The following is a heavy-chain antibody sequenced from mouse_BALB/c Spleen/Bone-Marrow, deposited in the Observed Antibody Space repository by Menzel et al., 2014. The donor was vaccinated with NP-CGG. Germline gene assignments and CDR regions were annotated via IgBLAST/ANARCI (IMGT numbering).Heavy chain of an antibody. CDR2: IWAGGST. J-gene: IGHJ3*01. CDR3: ARAQLGCFAY. D-gene: IGHD4-1*02. V-gene: IGHV2-9*02. Sequence: QVQLKESGPGLVAPSQSLSITCTVSWFSLTSYGVHWVRQPPGKGLEWLGVIWAGGSTNYNSALMSRLSISKDNSKSQVFLKMNSLQTDDTAMYYCARAQLGCFAYWGQGTLVTVSA. CDR1: WFSLTSYG.